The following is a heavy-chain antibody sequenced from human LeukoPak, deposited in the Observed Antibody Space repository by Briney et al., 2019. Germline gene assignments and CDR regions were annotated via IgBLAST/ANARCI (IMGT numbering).Heavy chain of an antibody. CDR2: INAGNGNT. CDR3: ARPTGATVTNDAFDI. D-gene: IGHD4-17*01. CDR1: GYTFTSYA. V-gene: IGHV1-3*01. Sequence: ASVKVSCKASGYTFTSYAMHWVRQAPGQRLEWMGWINAGNGNTKYSQKFQGRVTITRDTSASTAYMELSSLRSEGTAVYYCARPTGATVTNDAFDIWGQGTMVTVSS. J-gene: IGHJ3*02.